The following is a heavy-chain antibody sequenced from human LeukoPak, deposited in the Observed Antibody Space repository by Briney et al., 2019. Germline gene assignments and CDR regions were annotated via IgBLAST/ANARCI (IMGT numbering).Heavy chain of an antibody. V-gene: IGHV1-2*02. CDR3: VREGNELLSKDFDY. CDR2: INPHSGGT. J-gene: IGHJ4*02. CDR1: GFTFTDYC. Sequence: ASVKVSCKASGFTFTDYCIHWVRQAPGQGLEWMGYINPHSGGTSSPQKFQGRVAMTTDTSISSAYMELSSLISDDTAMYYCVREGNELLSKDFDYWGQGTLVTVSS. D-gene: IGHD2-21*02.